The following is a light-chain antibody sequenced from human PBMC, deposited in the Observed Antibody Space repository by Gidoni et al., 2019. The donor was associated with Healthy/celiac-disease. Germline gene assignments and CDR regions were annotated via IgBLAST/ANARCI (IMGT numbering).Light chain of an antibody. J-gene: IGKJ2*01. Sequence: DIVMTQSPLSLPVTPGEPASISCRSGQSLLHSNVYNYLDWYLQKTGQSPQLLIYLGSNRASGVPDMFSGSGSGTDFTLKISRVEAEYFGVYYCMQALQTQTFXXXTKLEIK. V-gene: IGKV2-28*01. CDR3: MQALQTQT. CDR2: LGS. CDR1: QSLLHSNVYNY.